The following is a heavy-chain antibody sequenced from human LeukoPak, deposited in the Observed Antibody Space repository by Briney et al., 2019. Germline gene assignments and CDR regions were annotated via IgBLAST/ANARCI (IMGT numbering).Heavy chain of an antibody. J-gene: IGHJ4*02. CDR2: MKEDGSEK. V-gene: IGHV3-7*01. CDR1: GFTFSSYG. D-gene: IGHD6-19*01. CDR3: ARVGSSDWYG. Sequence: GGSLRLSCAASGFTFSSYGISWVRQAPGKGLEWVANMKEDGSEKYYVDSVKGRFTISRDNAKNSLYLQMNSLRAEDTAVYYCARVGSSDWYGWGQGTLVTVSS.